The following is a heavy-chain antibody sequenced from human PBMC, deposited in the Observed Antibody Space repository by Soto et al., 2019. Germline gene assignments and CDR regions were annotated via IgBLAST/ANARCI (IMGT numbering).Heavy chain of an antibody. CDR2: ISAYNGNT. J-gene: IGHJ4*02. V-gene: IGHV1-18*04. Sequence: ASGKVSCKASCYSFTSDGISWVRQAPGQGLEWMGWISAYNGNTNYAQKLQGRVTMTTDTSTSTAYMELRSLRSDDTAVYYCAREQTPGIAVAGTSSFDYWGQGTLVTVSS. D-gene: IGHD6-19*01. CDR1: CYSFTSDG. CDR3: AREQTPGIAVAGTSSFDY.